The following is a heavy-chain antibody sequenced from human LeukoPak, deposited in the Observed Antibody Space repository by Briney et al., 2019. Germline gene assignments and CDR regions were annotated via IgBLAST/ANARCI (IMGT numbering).Heavy chain of an antibody. Sequence: GSLRLSCAASGFTFSSYAMSWVRQAPGKGLEWVSTISGSGGSIYYADSVKGRFTISRDNSKNTLYLQMNSLRAEDTAVYYCAKEPLYCGGDCYEPFDYWGQGTLVTVSP. V-gene: IGHV3-23*01. CDR3: AKEPLYCGGDCYEPFDY. D-gene: IGHD2-21*02. CDR2: ISGSGGSI. J-gene: IGHJ4*02. CDR1: GFTFSSYA.